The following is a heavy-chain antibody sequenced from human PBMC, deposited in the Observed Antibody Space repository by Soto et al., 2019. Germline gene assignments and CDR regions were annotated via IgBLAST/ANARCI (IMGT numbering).Heavy chain of an antibody. V-gene: IGHV1-18*01. Sequence: QVQLVQSGPEVRKPGASVKVSCEASGYTFTTSGISWVRQVPGQGLEWMGWISTYNGDTNSAQNLQGRVLMTSDKSPGTASIDLLRLNSDYTSVYYCARHGICLFYYYGLHVCCQGTTVTVSS. CDR2: ISTYNGDT. J-gene: IGHJ6*02. CDR1: GYTFTTSG. CDR3: ARHGICLFYYYGLHV. D-gene: IGHD1-26*01.